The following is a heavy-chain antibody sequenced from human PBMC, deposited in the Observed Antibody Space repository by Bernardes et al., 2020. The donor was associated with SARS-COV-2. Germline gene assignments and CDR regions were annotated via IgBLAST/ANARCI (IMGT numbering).Heavy chain of an antibody. CDR2: ISSTSSYI. V-gene: IGHV3-21*06. J-gene: IGHJ5*02. CDR3: ARAAGGSYYDWFDP. Sequence: GGSLRLSCAAPGFSFNIYSMNWVRPAPGQGLGWVSSISSTSSYISYADSVKGRFTISRDNANNSLYLQINGLRAEDTAVYYCARAAGGSYYDWFDPWGQGTLVTVSP. CDR1: GFSFNIYS. D-gene: IGHD3-10*01.